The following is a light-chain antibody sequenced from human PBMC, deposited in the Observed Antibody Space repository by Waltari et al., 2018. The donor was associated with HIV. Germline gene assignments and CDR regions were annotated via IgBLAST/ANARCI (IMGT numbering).Light chain of an antibody. CDR3: CSYAGSRRV. Sequence: KAPKLMIYEVNKRPSGISNRFSGSKSGNTASLTISGLQAEDEADYYCCSYAGSRRVFGTGTKVTVL. J-gene: IGLJ1*01. V-gene: IGLV2-23*02. CDR2: EVN.